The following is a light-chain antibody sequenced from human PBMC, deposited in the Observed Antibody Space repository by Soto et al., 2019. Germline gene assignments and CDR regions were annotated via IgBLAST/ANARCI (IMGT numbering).Light chain of an antibody. CDR3: QQFGSSPT. V-gene: IGKV3-20*01. Sequence: IVLTQSPGTLYLSPGERATLSCRASQSVSSNFLTWYQQKPGQPPRLLIYGASSRATGIPDRFSGSGSGTDFTLTISRLEPEDFAVYYFQQFGSSPTFGQGNKVEIK. CDR2: GAS. J-gene: IGKJ1*01. CDR1: QSVSSNF.